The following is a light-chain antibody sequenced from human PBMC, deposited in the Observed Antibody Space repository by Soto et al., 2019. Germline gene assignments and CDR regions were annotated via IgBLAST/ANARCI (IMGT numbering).Light chain of an antibody. CDR3: QQYYSTPPT. Sequence: IVMTQSPDCLAVSLGERATINCKSSQSVLYSSNNKNYLAWYQQKPGQPPKLLIYWASTRESGVPDRFSGSGSGTDFTLTISSLQAEDVAVYYCQQYYSTPPTFGGGTKVDI. J-gene: IGKJ4*01. CDR2: WAS. CDR1: QSVLYSSNNKNY. V-gene: IGKV4-1*01.